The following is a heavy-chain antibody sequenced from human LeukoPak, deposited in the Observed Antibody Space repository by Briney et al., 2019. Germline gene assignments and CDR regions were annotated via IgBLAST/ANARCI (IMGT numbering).Heavy chain of an antibody. Sequence: PGGSLRLSCTASGFTSSNHTMSWVRQAPGKGLEWVSSLSGSGGNTYYADSVKGRFTIFRDNFKNTLYLQMNSLRAEDTAKYYCAKVASLCTSTSCVRGGFDYWGQGTPVT. CDR2: LSGSGGNT. CDR1: GFTSSNHT. V-gene: IGHV3-23*01. J-gene: IGHJ4*02. CDR3: AKVASLCTSTSCVRGGFDY. D-gene: IGHD2-2*01.